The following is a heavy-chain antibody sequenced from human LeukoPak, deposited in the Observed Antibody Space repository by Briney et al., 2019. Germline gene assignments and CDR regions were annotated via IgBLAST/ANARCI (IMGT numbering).Heavy chain of an antibody. CDR3: ARDVTGGYHNEGY. CDR1: GFTFSSYW. D-gene: IGHD7-27*01. V-gene: IGHV3-7*03. J-gene: IGHJ4*02. Sequence: QSGGSLRLSCAASGFTFSSYWMSWVRQAPGKGLEWVANIKQDGSEKSYVDSVKGRFTISRDNAKNSLYLQMDSLRVEDTAVYYCARDVTGGYHNEGYWGQGTLVTVSS. CDR2: IKQDGSEK.